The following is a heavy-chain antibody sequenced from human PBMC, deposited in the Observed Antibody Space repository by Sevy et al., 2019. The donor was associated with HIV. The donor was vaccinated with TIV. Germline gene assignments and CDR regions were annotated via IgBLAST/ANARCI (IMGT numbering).Heavy chain of an antibody. CDR2: INTNTGNP. V-gene: IGHV7-4-1*02. D-gene: IGHD4-17*01. J-gene: IGHJ6*02. Sequence: ASVKVSCKASGYTFTSYAMNWVRQAPGQGLEWMGWINTNTGNPTYAQGFTGRFVFSLDTSVSTAYLQISSLKAEDTAVYYCARGEDLSGVYLLLYYYYGMDVWGQGTTVTVSS. CDR3: ARGEDLSGVYLLLYYYYGMDV. CDR1: GYTFTSYA.